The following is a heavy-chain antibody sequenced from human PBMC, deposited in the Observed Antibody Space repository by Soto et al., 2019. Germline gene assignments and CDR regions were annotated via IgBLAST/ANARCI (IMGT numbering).Heavy chain of an antibody. J-gene: IGHJ4*02. CDR1: SYTFTSYG. CDR2: ISAYNGNT. V-gene: IGHV1-18*01. CDR3: ARNRAAAGGLYYFDY. D-gene: IGHD6-13*01. Sequence: VQLVQSGAEVKKPGASVKVSCKASSYTFTSYGISWVRQAPGQGLEWMGWISAYNGNTNYAQKLQGRVTMTTDTSTSTAYMELRSLRSDDTAVYYWARNRAAAGGLYYFDYWGQGILVTVSS.